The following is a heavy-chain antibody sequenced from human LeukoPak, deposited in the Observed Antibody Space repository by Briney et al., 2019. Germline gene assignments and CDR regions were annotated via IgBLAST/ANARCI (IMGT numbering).Heavy chain of an antibody. CDR3: ARTIQRGYYMDV. D-gene: IGHD5-18*01. J-gene: IGHJ6*03. CDR2: ISSSSSCI. Sequence: GGSLRLSCAASGFTFSSYSMNWVRLAPGKGLEWVSSISSSSSCIYYADSVKGRFAISRDNAKNSLYLQMNSLRAEDTAVYYCARTIQRGYYMDVWGKGTTVTVSS. CDR1: GFTFSSYS. V-gene: IGHV3-21*01.